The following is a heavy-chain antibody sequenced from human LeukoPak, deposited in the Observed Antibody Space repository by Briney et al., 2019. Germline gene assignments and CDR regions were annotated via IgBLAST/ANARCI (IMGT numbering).Heavy chain of an antibody. J-gene: IGHJ4*02. CDR2: ISSSSSYI. CDR3: SSSSSDY. CDR1: GGSISNSNYY. Sequence: ETLSLTCTVSGGSISNSNYYWGWVRQAPGKGLEWVSSISSSSSYIYYADSVKGRFTISRDNAKNSLYLQMNSLRAEDTAVYYCSSSSSDYWGQGTLVTVSS. V-gene: IGHV3-21*01. D-gene: IGHD6-6*01.